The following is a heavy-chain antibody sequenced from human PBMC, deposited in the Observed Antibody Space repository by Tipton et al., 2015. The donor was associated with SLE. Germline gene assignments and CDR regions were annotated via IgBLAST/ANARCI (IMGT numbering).Heavy chain of an antibody. Sequence: TLSLTCTVSGDSISSHYWTWIRQSPGKGLEWIGYIYSNGINNHNPSLRSRATTSVDTSQNQFSLKLTSVTPADTAAYYCVREVQGANWVDPCGQGILVTASS. CDR2: IYSNGIN. CDR3: VREVQGANWVDP. V-gene: IGHV4-59*11. CDR1: GDSISSHY. J-gene: IGHJ5*02.